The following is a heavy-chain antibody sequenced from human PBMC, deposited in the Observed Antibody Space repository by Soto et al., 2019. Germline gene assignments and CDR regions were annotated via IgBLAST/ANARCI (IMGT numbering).Heavy chain of an antibody. CDR2: INPSGGST. CDR3: ARTPPRYSSGWSTIDY. J-gene: IGHJ4*02. D-gene: IGHD6-19*01. Sequence: ASVKVSCKASGYTFTSYYMHWVRQAPGQGLEWMGIINPSGGSTSYAQKFQGRVTMTRDTSTSTVYMELSSLRSEDTAVYYCARTPPRYSSGWSTIDYWGQGTLVTVSS. CDR1: GYTFTSYY. V-gene: IGHV1-46*01.